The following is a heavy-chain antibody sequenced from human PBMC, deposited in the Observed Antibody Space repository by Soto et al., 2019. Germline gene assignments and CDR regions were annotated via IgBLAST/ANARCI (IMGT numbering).Heavy chain of an antibody. V-gene: IGHV3-23*01. D-gene: IGHD6-6*01. CDR3: AKRSSLSTFDY. CDR1: GFTFSSYA. CDR2: ISGSDDST. J-gene: IGHJ4*02. Sequence: SLRLSCAASGFTFSSYAMSWVRQAPGKGLEWVSVISGSDDSTYYADSVKGRFTISRDNSKNTLYLQMNSLRAEDTAVYYCAKRSSLSTFDYWGQGTLVTVSS.